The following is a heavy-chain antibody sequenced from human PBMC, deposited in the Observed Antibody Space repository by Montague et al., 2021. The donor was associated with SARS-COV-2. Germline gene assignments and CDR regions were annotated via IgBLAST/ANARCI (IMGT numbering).Heavy chain of an antibody. CDR1: GTSFSGYH. D-gene: IGHD3-10*01. CDR2: INHGGST. Sequence: SETLSLTCAVHGTSFSGYHWNWIRQPPGKGLEWIGEINHGGSTKYSPSLKSRLTISADTSKNQFSLKLTSVAAADTAVYYCARLRDGVVPSPILGVGPYYSYYYMDVWGEGPRSPSP. J-gene: IGHJ6*03. CDR3: ARLRDGVVPSPILGVGPYYSYYYMDV. V-gene: IGHV4-34*01.